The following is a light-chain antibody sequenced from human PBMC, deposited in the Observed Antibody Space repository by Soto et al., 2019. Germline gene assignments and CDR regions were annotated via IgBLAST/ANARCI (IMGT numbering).Light chain of an antibody. V-gene: IGKV1-5*03. CDR3: QQYNSSSYT. CDR1: QSISSW. CDR2: KAS. J-gene: IGKJ2*01. Sequence: DIQMTQSPSTLSASVGDRVTITCRASQSISSWLAWYQQKPGKAPKLLIYKASSLESGVPSRFSGSGSGTEFTLTNSSLQPDDFATYYCQQYNSSSYTFGQGTKLEIK.